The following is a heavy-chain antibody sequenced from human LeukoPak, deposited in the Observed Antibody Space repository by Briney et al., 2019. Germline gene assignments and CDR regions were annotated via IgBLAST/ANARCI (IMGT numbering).Heavy chain of an antibody. CDR3: ARCSSGWYVPFDY. J-gene: IGHJ4*02. CDR1: GFTLSSYS. CDR2: ISSSSSTI. V-gene: IGHV3-48*04. D-gene: IGHD6-19*01. Sequence: GGSLRFSCAASGFTLSSYSMNWVRQAPGKGLEWVSYISSSSSTIYYADSVKGRFTISRDNAKNSLYLQMNSLRAEDTAVYYCARCSSGWYVPFDYWGQGTLVTVSS.